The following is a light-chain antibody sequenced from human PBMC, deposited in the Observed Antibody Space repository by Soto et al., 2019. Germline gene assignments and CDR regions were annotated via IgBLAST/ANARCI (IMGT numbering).Light chain of an antibody. CDR2: GAS. CDR1: QSVGSN. Sequence: EIVMTQSPATLSVSPGEGATLSCRAGQSVGSNLAWYQQKPGQAPRLLIYGASTRAIGVPARFSGSGSGTEFTLTISSLQSEDFAVSYCQQYEDWPPQLTFGGGTKVEIK. CDR3: QQYEDWPPQLT. V-gene: IGKV3-15*01. J-gene: IGKJ4*01.